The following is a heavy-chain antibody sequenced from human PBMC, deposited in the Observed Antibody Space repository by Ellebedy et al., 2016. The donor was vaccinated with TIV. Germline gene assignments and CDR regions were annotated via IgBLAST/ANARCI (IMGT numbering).Heavy chain of an antibody. D-gene: IGHD3-10*01. V-gene: IGHV4-59*08. Sequence: MPSETLSLTCTVSGGSISSYYWSWIRQPPGKGLEWIGYFYNSVNTIYNPSLKSRVSMSVDTSKNQVALKLRSVTAEDTAVSYCARFFESGSTGDYWGQGTLVTVSS. CDR2: FYNSVNT. CDR3: ARFFESGSTGDY. J-gene: IGHJ4*02. CDR1: GGSISSYY.